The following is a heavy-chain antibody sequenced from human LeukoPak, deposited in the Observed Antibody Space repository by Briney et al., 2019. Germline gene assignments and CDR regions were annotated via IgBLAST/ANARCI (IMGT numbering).Heavy chain of an antibody. D-gene: IGHD3-22*01. CDR1: GFTFSSYA. V-gene: IGHV3-23*01. CDR3: AKEYYYDSSGYRAHY. J-gene: IGHJ4*02. Sequence: GGSLRLSCAASGFTFSSYAMSWVRQVPGKGLEWVSAISGSGGSTYYADSVKGRFTISRDNSKNTLYLQMNSLRAEDTAVYYCAKEYYYDSSGYRAHYWGQGTLVTVSS. CDR2: ISGSGGST.